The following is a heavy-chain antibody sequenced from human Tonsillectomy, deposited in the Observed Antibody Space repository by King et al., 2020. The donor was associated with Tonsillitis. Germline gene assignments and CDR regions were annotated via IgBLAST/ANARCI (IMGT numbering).Heavy chain of an antibody. V-gene: IGHV4-59*01. CDR1: GCSISSYY. CDR3: AREDNYYFDY. CDR2: IYYSGST. Sequence: VQLQESGPGLVKPSETLSLTCTVSGCSISSYYWSWIRQPPGKGLEWIGYIYYSGSTNYNPSLKSRVTISVDTSKNQFSLKLSSVTAADTAVYYCAREDNYYFDYWGQGTLVTVSS. D-gene: IGHD1-1*01. J-gene: IGHJ4*02.